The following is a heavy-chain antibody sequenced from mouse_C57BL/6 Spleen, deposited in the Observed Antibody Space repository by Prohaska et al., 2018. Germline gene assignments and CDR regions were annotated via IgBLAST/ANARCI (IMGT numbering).Heavy chain of an antibody. V-gene: IGHV5-17*01. D-gene: IGHD2-1*01. Sequence: EVQLVESGGGLVKPGGSLKLSCAASGFNFSDYGMHWVRQAQEKGLERVAYISSCSSTIYYADTVKGRFTISRDNAKNTLFLQMTSLRSEDTAMYYCASIYYGNYGFAYWGQGTLVTVSA. CDR1: GFNFSDYG. CDR3: ASIYYGNYGFAY. J-gene: IGHJ3*01. CDR2: ISSCSSTI.